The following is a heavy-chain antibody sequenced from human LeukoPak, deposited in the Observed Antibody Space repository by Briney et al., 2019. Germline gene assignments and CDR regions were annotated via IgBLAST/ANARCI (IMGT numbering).Heavy chain of an antibody. Sequence: GGSLRLSCAASGFTFSSYAMHWVRQAPGKGLDWVAVISYDGSNKYYADSVKGRFTISRDNSKNTLYLQMNSLRAEDTAVYYCARDGANYYGSGSYHDYWGQGTLVTVSS. CDR1: GFTFSSYA. CDR3: ARDGANYYGSGSYHDY. J-gene: IGHJ4*02. CDR2: ISYDGSNK. D-gene: IGHD3-10*01. V-gene: IGHV3-30*04.